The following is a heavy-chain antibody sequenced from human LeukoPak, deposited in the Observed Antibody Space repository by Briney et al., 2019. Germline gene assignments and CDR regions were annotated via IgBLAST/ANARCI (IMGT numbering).Heavy chain of an antibody. CDR1: GCAFTTYW. CDR2: IYPGDSDT. CDR3: ARGYSGYYFYYGMDV. Sequence: GESLQISCKGSGCAFTTYWIGWGRRLAGKGLEWRGVIYPGDSDTRYSPSFRGQVTISADKSISTAYLQWSSLKASDTAMYYCARGYSGYYFYYGMDVWGQGTTVIVSS. V-gene: IGHV5-51*01. J-gene: IGHJ6*02. D-gene: IGHD5-12*01.